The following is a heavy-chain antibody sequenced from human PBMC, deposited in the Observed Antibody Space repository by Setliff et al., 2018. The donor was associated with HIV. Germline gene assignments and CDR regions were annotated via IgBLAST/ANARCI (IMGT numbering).Heavy chain of an antibody. J-gene: IGHJ3*02. V-gene: IGHV3-30*07. D-gene: IGHD6-19*01. CDR2: ITHDGSSK. CDR1: GFTFNTYA. CDR3: ARYALAVPGYHNAFDI. Sequence: LRLSCAASGFTFNTYAMNWVRQAPGKGLEWVAVITHDGSSKYYADSVKGRFTISRDNSKNTLYLQMNSLRAEDTAVYYCARYALAVPGYHNAFDIWGQGTMVTVSS.